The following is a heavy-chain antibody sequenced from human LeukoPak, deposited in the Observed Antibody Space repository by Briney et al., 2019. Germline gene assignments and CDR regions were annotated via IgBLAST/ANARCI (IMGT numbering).Heavy chain of an antibody. CDR1: GFTFSSYA. CDR3: ARAPPYCSSTSCSPGWFDP. CDR2: ISYDGSNK. V-gene: IGHV3-30*01. D-gene: IGHD2-2*01. J-gene: IGHJ5*02. Sequence: PGGSLRLSCAASGFTFSSYAMHWVRQAPGKGLEWVAVISYDGSNKYYADSVKGRFTISRDNSKNTLYLQMNSLRSDDTAVYYCARAPPYCSSTSCSPGWFDPWGQGTLVTVSS.